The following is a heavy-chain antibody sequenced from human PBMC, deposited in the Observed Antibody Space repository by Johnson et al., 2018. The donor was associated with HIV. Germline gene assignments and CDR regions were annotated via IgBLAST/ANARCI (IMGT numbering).Heavy chain of an antibody. V-gene: IGHV3-7*05. CDR1: GFTFSSYD. CDR3: ARDPSLDAFDI. CDR2: IKQDGTEK. J-gene: IGHJ3*02. Sequence: VQLVESGGGFVQPGGSLRLSCAASGFTFSSYDMHWVRQAPGKGLEWVANIKQDGTEKYYVDSVKGRFTISRDNVKNSLYLQMNSLRAEDTAVYFCARDPSLDAFDIWGQGTMVTVAS.